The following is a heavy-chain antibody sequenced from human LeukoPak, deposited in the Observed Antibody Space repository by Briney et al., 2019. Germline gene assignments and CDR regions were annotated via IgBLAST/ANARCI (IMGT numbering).Heavy chain of an antibody. J-gene: IGHJ4*02. CDR1: GFTVSSNY. Sequence: GSLRLSCAASGFTVSSNYMSWVRQAPGEGLEWVSVIYSGGSTYYADSVKGRFTISRDNSKNTLYLQMNSLRAEDTAVYYCARGLGYCSGGSCYPMLPGPRALDYWGQGTLVTVSS. CDR2: IYSGGST. D-gene: IGHD2-15*01. CDR3: ARGLGYCSGGSCYPMLPGPRALDY. V-gene: IGHV3-66*01.